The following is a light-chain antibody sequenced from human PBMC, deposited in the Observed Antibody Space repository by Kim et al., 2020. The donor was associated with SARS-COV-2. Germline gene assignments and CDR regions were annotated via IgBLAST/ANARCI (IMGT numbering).Light chain of an antibody. Sequence: ASVGEVVTITCRATQSISGWLAWYQQRPGKAPNLLIYKASVLEAGVPSRFSGYNSGAEFTLTITSLQPGDFATYYCQQYDSFPWTFGQGTKVDIK. CDR2: KAS. CDR1: QSISGW. CDR3: QQYDSFPWT. J-gene: IGKJ1*01. V-gene: IGKV1-5*03.